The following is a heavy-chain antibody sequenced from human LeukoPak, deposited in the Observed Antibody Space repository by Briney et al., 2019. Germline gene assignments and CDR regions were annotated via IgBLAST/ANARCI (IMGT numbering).Heavy chain of an antibody. Sequence: ASVKVSCKASGYSLNGYYIHWERQAPGQGLEWMGWMNTDSGGTKYAQKFEGRVPMTRDTSSSTAYMELSSLRSDDTALYFCARSFDISLMDGMDVWGQGTTVTVSS. D-gene: IGHD2-8*01. CDR3: ARSFDISLMDGMDV. J-gene: IGHJ6*02. CDR2: MNTDSGGT. CDR1: GYSLNGYY. V-gene: IGHV1-2*02.